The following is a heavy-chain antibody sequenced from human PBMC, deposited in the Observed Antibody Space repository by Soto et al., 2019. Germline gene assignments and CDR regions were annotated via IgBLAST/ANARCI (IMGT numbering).Heavy chain of an antibody. CDR3: AREVPWHYFDY. CDR1: GFSFSSYS. CDR2: ISSSSSTI. Sequence: GGSLRLSCAASGFSFSSYSMNWVRQAPGKGLEWVSYISSSSSTIYYADSVKGRFTISRDNAKNSLYLQMNSLRAEDTAVYYCAREVPWHYFDYWGQGPLVTV. J-gene: IGHJ4*02. V-gene: IGHV3-48*01.